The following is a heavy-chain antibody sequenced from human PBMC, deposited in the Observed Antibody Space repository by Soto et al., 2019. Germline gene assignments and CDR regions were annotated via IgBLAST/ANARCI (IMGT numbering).Heavy chain of an antibody. J-gene: IGHJ6*02. CDR2: STGAGGGT. Sequence: EVQLLESGGGLVQPGGSLRLSCAASGFPFSSYAISWVRQAPGRGLEWVAASTGAGGGTYNLEAVKGRFTVSRDSSKKTVYLQLDGLRAEDTAVYYCAKGHSDYQGDYNYYGMDVWGQGTTVTVSS. CDR1: GFPFSSYA. V-gene: IGHV3-23*01. CDR3: AKGHSDYQGDYNYYGMDV. D-gene: IGHD6-25*01.